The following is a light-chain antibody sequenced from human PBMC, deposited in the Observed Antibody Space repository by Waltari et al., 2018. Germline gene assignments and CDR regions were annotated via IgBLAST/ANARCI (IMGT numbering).Light chain of an antibody. J-gene: IGKJ1*01. CDR3: QQYNKWPPWA. Sequence: TLSVSPGERATLSGRARQSVSSNLAWYQQKPGQAPRLLIYGASTRATGIPARFSGSGSGTDFTLTISSLQSEDFALYDCQQYNKWPPWAFGQGTKVEIK. CDR2: GAS. V-gene: IGKV3D-15*01. CDR1: QSVSSN.